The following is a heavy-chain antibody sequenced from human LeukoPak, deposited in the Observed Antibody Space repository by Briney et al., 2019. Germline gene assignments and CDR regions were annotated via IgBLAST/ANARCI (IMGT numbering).Heavy chain of an antibody. Sequence: SETLSLTCAVYGGSFSGYYWSWIRQPPGKGLEWIGYIYYSGSTNYNPSLKSRVTISVDTSKNQFSLKLSSVTAADTAVYYCARDYYDSSGYSNWFDPWGQGTLVTVSS. V-gene: IGHV4-59*01. D-gene: IGHD3-22*01. CDR1: GGSFSGYY. CDR2: IYYSGST. J-gene: IGHJ5*02. CDR3: ARDYYDSSGYSNWFDP.